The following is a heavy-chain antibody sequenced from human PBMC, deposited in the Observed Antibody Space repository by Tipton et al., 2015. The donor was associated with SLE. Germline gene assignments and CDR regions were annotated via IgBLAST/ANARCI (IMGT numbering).Heavy chain of an antibody. J-gene: IGHJ6*02. V-gene: IGHV4-39*01. CDR2: IYYSGST. Sequence: TLSLTCTVSGGSISSSSYYWGWIRQPPGKGLEWIGSIYYSGSTYYNPSLKSRVTISVDTSKNQFSLKLSSVTAADTVVYYCARRPRPAAMDYYYGMDVWGQGTMVTVSS. CDR1: GGSISSSSYY. CDR3: ARRPRPAAMDYYYGMDV. D-gene: IGHD2-2*01.